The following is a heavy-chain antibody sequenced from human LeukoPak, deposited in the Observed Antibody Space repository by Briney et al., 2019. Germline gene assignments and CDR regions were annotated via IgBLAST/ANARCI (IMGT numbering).Heavy chain of an antibody. J-gene: IGHJ4*02. V-gene: IGHV1-69*06. D-gene: IGHD3-22*01. Sequence: GASVKVSCKASGGTFSSYAVSWVRQTPGQGLEWLGGIIPVFGTTTYAQKFQDKVTMTADKSTNTAYLQISSLTSDDTAVYYCARFKYYYDSSGYSRIFDYWGQGTLVTVSS. CDR3: ARFKYYYDSSGYSRIFDY. CDR2: IIPVFGTT. CDR1: GGTFSSYA.